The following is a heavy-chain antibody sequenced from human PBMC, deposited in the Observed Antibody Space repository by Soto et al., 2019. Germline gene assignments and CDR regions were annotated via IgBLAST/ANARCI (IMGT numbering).Heavy chain of an antibody. J-gene: IGHJ4*02. Sequence: QVQLQESGPGLVKPSETLSLTCTVSGGSISSYYWSWIRQPPGKGLEWIGYIFYSGSTNYNPSLKSRVNMSVDTSKNQFSLKLRSVTAADTAVYYCARGLTTVIHFDFWGQGTLVTVSS. D-gene: IGHD4-17*01. CDR3: ARGLTTVIHFDF. V-gene: IGHV4-59*01. CDR1: GGSISSYY. CDR2: IFYSGST.